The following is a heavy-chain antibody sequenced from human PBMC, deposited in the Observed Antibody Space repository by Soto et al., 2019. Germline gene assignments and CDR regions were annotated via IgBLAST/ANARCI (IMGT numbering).Heavy chain of an antibody. CDR1: GGTFSSYA. CDR2: IIPIFGTA. CDR3: ARDRRRYYDSSGYLY. V-gene: IGHV1-69*13. D-gene: IGHD3-22*01. Sequence: SVKVSCKASGGTFSSYAISWVRQAPGQGLEWMGGIIPIFGTANYARKFQGRVTITADESTSTAYMELSSLRSEDTAVYYCARDRRRYYDSSGYLYWGQGTLVTVSS. J-gene: IGHJ4*02.